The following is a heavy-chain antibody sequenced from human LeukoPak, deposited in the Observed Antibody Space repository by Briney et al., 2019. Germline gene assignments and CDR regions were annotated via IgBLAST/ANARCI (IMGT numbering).Heavy chain of an antibody. CDR1: GFTFNNYA. Sequence: GGSLRLSCVASGFTFNNYAMSWVRQAPGKGLEWVSTISGSGGSTYYADSVKGRFTISRDNSKNTLYLQMNSLRAEDTAVYYCAKELFGYYGSGSYFGWGQGILVTVSS. CDR2: ISGSGGST. D-gene: IGHD3-10*01. J-gene: IGHJ4*02. V-gene: IGHV3-23*01. CDR3: AKELFGYYGSGSYFG.